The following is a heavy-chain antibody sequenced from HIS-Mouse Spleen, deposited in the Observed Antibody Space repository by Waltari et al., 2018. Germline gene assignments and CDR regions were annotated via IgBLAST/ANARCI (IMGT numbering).Heavy chain of an antibody. Sequence: EVQLVEYGGGLIQPGGSLRLSCAASGFTVSSNYLSWVRQAPGKGLEWVSVIYSGGSTYYADSVKGRFTISRDNSKNTLYLQMNSLRAEDTAVYYCAGGVGSSWYYFDYWGQGTLVTVSS. V-gene: IGHV3-53*01. D-gene: IGHD6-13*01. J-gene: IGHJ4*02. CDR1: GFTVSSNY. CDR2: IYSGGST. CDR3: AGGVGSSWYYFDY.